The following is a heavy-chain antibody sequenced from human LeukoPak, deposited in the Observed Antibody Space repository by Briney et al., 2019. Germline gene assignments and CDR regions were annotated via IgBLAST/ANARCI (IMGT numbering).Heavy chain of an antibody. CDR1: GGSISSYY. CDR2: LYYSGST. D-gene: IGHD3-9*01. Sequence: SETLSLTCTVSGGSISSYYWSWIRQPPGKGLEWIGYLYYSGSTNYNPSLKSRVTISVDTSKNQFSLKLSSVTAADTAVYYCARQADDILTGPLGEYAFDIWGQGTMVTVSS. V-gene: IGHV4-59*08. J-gene: IGHJ3*02. CDR3: ARQADDILTGPLGEYAFDI.